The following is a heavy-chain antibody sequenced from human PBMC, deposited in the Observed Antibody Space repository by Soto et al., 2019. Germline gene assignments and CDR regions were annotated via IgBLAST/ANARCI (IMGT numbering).Heavy chain of an antibody. Sequence: QVQLVQSGADVKKPGSSVRVSCKASGGSFSSYAVSWLRQAPGQGLEWMGAVIPIFETTDYAQNFLGRVTFTAEESTSTVYMELSSLRSEDTAVYYCARGTYELGGFYTWDVWGPGNKLSVSS. J-gene: IGHJ6*02. CDR3: ARGTYELGGFYTWDV. D-gene: IGHD3-16*01. CDR2: VIPIFETT. V-gene: IGHV1-69*01. CDR1: GGSFSSYA.